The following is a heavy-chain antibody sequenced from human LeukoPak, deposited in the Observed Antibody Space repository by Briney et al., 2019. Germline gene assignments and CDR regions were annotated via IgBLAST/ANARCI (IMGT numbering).Heavy chain of an antibody. CDR1: GFTFSNYA. CDR3: AKWDTYYDSSGYYFY. V-gene: IGHV3-23*01. D-gene: IGHD3-22*01. CDR2: ISGSGDST. Sequence: QTGGSLRLSCAASGFTFSNYAMRWVRQAPGKGLEWVSGISGSGDSTYYADSVKGRFTISRDNSKNTLYLQMNSLRAEDTAVYYRAKWDTYYDSSGYYFYWGQGTLVTVSS. J-gene: IGHJ4*02.